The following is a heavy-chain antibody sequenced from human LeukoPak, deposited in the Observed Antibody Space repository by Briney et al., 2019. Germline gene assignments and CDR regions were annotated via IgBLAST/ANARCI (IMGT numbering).Heavy chain of an antibody. CDR3: AREYSSSRYYFDY. Sequence: GGSLRLSCVASGFTVSSNYMSWVRQAPGKGLEWVSVMYSGGSTEYADSVKGRFTISRDNSKNTLYLQMNSLRAEDTAVYYCAREYSSSRYYFDYWGRGTLVTVSS. CDR2: MYSGGST. D-gene: IGHD6-6*01. J-gene: IGHJ4*02. V-gene: IGHV3-53*01. CDR1: GFTVSSNY.